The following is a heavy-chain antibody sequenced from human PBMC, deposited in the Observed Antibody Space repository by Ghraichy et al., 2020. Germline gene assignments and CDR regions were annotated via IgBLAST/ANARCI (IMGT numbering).Heavy chain of an antibody. V-gene: IGHV3-20*04. CDR1: GFTFDNYN. CDR2: IDWDGGRT. Sequence: GGSLRLSCAASGFTFDNYNMNWVRQAPGKGLEWVSGIDWDGGRTSYADSVKGRFTISRDNAKNTIYLQMNSLRAEDTALYYCTRDGPYYYCGFDVWGQGTTVTVSS. J-gene: IGHJ6*02. CDR3: TRDGPYYYCGFDV.